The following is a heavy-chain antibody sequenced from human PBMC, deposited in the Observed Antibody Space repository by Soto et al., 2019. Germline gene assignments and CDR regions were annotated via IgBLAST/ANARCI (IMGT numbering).Heavy chain of an antibody. J-gene: IGHJ6*04. CDR2: MNPNSGNT. Sequence: QVQLVQSGAEVKKPGASVKVSCKASGYTFTSYDINWVRQATGQGLEWMGWMNPNSGNTGYAQKFQGSVTITRNTSIRTAYIELSSLRSADTAVYYCASERTTISMYVWGKGPTVTASS. V-gene: IGHV1-8*01. CDR3: ASERTTISMYV. CDR1: GYTFTSYD. D-gene: IGHD1-7*01.